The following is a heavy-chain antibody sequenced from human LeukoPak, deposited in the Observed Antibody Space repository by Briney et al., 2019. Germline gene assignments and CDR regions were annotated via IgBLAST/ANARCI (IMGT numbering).Heavy chain of an antibody. V-gene: IGHV3-74*01. Sequence: GGSLRLSCAVSGFTFSSSWMHWVRQAPGKGLVWVSHIKTDGSTTAYADSVKGRFTISRDNSKNTLYLQMNSLRAEDTAVYYCGNSSGWNFGFDYWGQGTLVTVSS. J-gene: IGHJ4*02. D-gene: IGHD6-19*01. CDR3: GNSSGWNFGFDY. CDR2: IKTDGSTT. CDR1: GFTFSSSW.